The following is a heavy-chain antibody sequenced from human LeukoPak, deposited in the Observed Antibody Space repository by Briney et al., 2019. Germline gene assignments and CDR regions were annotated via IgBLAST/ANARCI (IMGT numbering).Heavy chain of an antibody. Sequence: GASVKVSCKASGGTFGSYAISWVRQAPGQGLEWMGRIIPILGIANYAQKFQGRVTITADKSTSTAYMELSSLRSEDTAVYYCARDSSSGYADYWGQGTLVTVSS. J-gene: IGHJ4*02. CDR1: GGTFGSYA. V-gene: IGHV1-69*04. D-gene: IGHD2-15*01. CDR2: IIPILGIA. CDR3: ARDSSSGYADY.